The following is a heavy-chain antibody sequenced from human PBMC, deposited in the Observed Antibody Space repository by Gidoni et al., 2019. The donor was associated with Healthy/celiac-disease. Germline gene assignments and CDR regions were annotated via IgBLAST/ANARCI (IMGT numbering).Heavy chain of an antibody. D-gene: IGHD2-15*01. CDR2: INSDGSST. V-gene: IGHV3-74*01. CDR1: GFTFSSYW. J-gene: IGHJ4*02. Sequence: EVQLVESGGGLVQPGGSLRLSCAASGFTFSSYWMHWVRQVPGKGLVWVSRINSDGSSTSYADSVKRRFTISRDNAKNTLYLQMNSLRAEDTAVYYWAREVEVVAATRNWGQGTLVTVSS. CDR3: AREVEVVAATRN.